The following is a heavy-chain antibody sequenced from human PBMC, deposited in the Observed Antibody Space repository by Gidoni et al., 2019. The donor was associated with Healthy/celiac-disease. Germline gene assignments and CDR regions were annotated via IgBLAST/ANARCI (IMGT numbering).Heavy chain of an antibody. CDR3: ARDVRIDYDSTFSVEPPYYYYYYGMDV. Sequence: EVQLVESGGGLVQPGGSLRLSCAASGFTFSSYWMSWVRQAPGKGLEWVANIKQDGSEKYYVDSVKGRFTISRDNAKNSLYLQMNSLRAEDTAVYYCARDVRIDYDSTFSVEPPYYYYYYGMDVWGQGTTVTVSS. D-gene: IGHD3-22*01. J-gene: IGHJ6*02. V-gene: IGHV3-7*01. CDR2: IKQDGSEK. CDR1: GFTFSSYW.